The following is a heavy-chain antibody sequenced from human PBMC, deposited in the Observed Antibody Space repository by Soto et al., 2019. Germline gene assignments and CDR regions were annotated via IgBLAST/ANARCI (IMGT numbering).Heavy chain of an antibody. CDR3: ASQYGSGSHYYYYGMDV. V-gene: IGHV1-69*13. D-gene: IGHD3-10*01. Sequence: ASVKVSCKASGGTFSSYAISWVRHAPGQGLEWMGGIIPIFGTANYAQKFQGRVTITADESTSTAYMELSSLRSEDTAVYYCASQYGSGSHYYYYGMDVWGQGTTVTVSS. CDR2: IIPIFGTA. CDR1: GGTFSSYA. J-gene: IGHJ6*02.